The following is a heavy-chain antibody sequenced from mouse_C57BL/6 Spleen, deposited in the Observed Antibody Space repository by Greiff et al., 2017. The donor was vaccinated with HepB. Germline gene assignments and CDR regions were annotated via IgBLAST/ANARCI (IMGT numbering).Heavy chain of an antibody. CDR1: GFTFSDYG. V-gene: IGHV5-17*01. CDR2: ISSGSSTI. Sequence: DVHLVESGGGLVKPGGSLKISCAASGFTFSDYGMHWVRQAPENGLEWVAYISSGSSTIYYADTVKSRFTITRDNAKNTLFLQVTSLGYEDTAMYYCAMLRRGGYYFDCWGQGTTLTVSS. J-gene: IGHJ2*01. CDR3: AMLRRGGYYFDC. D-gene: IGHD2-12*01.